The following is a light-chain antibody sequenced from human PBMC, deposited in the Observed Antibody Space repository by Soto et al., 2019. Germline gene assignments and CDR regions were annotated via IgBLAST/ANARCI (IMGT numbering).Light chain of an antibody. CDR3: IQTLHAPS. CDR1: QSLLHSNGYTY. V-gene: IGKV2-28*01. J-gene: IGKJ2*01. CDR2: SGS. Sequence: DIVMTQSPLSLPVTPGEPASISCRSSQSLLHSNGYTYLDWYLQKPGQSPQLLIYSGSNRASGVTDRFCGSVSGTDFTLTIRCVEAEDVGVYYCIQTLHAPSFGQGTKLEIK.